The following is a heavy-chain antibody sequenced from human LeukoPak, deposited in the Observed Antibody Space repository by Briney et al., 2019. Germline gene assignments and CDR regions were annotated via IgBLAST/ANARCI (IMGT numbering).Heavy chain of an antibody. Sequence: VASVKVPCKASGYTFTDYYIHWVRQAPGQGLEWMGWINPNSGGTNYAQKFQDRVTMTRDTSISTAYMELSRLTSDDTAVYYCARVADSTGTTGIFTLYWFDPWGQGTLVTVSS. CDR1: GYTFTDYY. CDR3: ARVADSTGTTGIFTLYWFDP. D-gene: IGHD1-1*01. CDR2: INPNSGGT. J-gene: IGHJ5*02. V-gene: IGHV1-2*02.